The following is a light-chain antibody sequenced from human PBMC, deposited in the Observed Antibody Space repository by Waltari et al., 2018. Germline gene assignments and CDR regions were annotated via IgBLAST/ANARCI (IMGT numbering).Light chain of an antibody. Sequence: ELLLTQSPGTLSLSPGERATLSCRTSQTIGRYVFWYQQKPGQAPRLLLYEASRRSTGIPDMISGRGYGTDFSLTISRLEPEDFAVYYCQNHERLPATFGQGTKVEIK. CDR1: QTIGRY. CDR2: EAS. V-gene: IGKV3-20*01. J-gene: IGKJ1*01. CDR3: QNHERLPAT.